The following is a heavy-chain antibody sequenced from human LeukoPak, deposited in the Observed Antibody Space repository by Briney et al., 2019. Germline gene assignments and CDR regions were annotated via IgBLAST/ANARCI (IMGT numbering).Heavy chain of an antibody. D-gene: IGHD6-13*01. J-gene: IGHJ3*02. CDR1: GYTFTGYY. CDR3: ATDVATVDAFDI. CDR2: INPNHGDT. Sequence: GASVKVSCKASGYTFTGYYIHWLRQAPGQGLEWMGWINPNHGDTNYAQKFQGRVTMTRDTSISTAYVGLSRLRSDDTAVYYCATDVATVDAFDIWDQGTTVTVSS. V-gene: IGHV1-2*02.